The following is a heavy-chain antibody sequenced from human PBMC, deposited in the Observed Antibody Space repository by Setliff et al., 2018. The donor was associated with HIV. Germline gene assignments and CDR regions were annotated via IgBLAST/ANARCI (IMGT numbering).Heavy chain of an antibody. CDR1: GFSFKSAW. D-gene: IGHD3-16*01. CDR2: IRGTHNGATT. J-gene: IGHJ6*03. CDR3: GRVGGAAEPYYYFMDV. Sequence: LRLSCAASGFSFKSAWMSWFRQAPGKGLEWVGFIRGTHNGATTDYAASVKGRFTVSRDSSKSSVYLQMDSLKTEDTAVYYCGRVGGAAEPYYYFMDVWGKGTTVTVSS. V-gene: IGHV3-49*01.